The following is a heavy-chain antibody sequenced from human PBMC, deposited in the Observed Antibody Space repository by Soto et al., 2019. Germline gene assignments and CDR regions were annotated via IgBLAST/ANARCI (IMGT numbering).Heavy chain of an antibody. D-gene: IGHD2-8*02. J-gene: IGHJ4*02. CDR1: GVSFSNYA. CDR3: AKRSCHGGTCSIDY. CDR2: LSGSGGTT. V-gene: IGHV3-23*01. Sequence: EVQLLESGGGLVQSGGSLILSCAASGVSFSNYAMSWVRHAPGKGLEWVSTLSGSGGTTYYADSVKDRFIISKDNNKNTLYLQMSNLRADDTALFYCAKRSCHGGTCSIDYRGQGTLVTVSS.